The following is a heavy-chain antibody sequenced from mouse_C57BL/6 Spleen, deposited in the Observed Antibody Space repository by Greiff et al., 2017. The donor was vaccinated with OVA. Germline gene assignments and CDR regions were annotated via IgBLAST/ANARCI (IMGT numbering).Heavy chain of an antibody. CDR2: ISYDGSN. J-gene: IGHJ2*01. D-gene: IGHD3-3*01. V-gene: IGHV3-6*01. Sequence: EVQLQESGPGLVKPSQSLSLTCSVTGYSITSGYYWNWIRQFPGNKLEWMGYISYDGSNNYNPSLKNRISITRDTSKNQFFLKLNSVTTEDTATYYCARGGDVDFDYWGQGTTLTVSS. CDR1: GYSITSGYY. CDR3: ARGGDVDFDY.